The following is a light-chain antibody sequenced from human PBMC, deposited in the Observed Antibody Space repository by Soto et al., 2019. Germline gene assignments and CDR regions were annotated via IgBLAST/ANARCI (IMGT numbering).Light chain of an antibody. V-gene: IGKV3-20*01. CDR2: GAS. Sequence: EILLTQSPGTLSLSPGERVTLSCRASQSVSNNYLAWYQQKPGKAPRLLIYGASNTATGIPDRLSGSGSGTDFTLTIRRLEPEDFAVYYCQQYGTSGTFGQGTKVDIK. CDR3: QQYGTSGT. CDR1: QSVSNNY. J-gene: IGKJ1*01.